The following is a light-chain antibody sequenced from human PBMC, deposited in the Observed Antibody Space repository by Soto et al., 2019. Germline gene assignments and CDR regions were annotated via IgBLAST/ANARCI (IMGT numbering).Light chain of an antibody. CDR2: EVN. V-gene: IGLV2-8*01. Sequence: QSALTQPPSASGSPGQSVTISYTGTSSDIGGYDFVSWYQQHPDKAPKLIIYEVNKRPSGVPDRFSGSRSGNTASLTVSGLQAEDEADYYCSSFAVSHIVFGTGTKVTVL. J-gene: IGLJ1*01. CDR1: SSDIGGYDF. CDR3: SSFAVSHIV.